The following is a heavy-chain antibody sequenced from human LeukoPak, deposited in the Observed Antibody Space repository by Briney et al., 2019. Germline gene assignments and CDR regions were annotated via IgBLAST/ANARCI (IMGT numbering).Heavy chain of an antibody. Sequence: AGSLRLSCAASGFTFSSYEMNWVRQAPGKGLEWVSYISTSDSTIYYADSVKGRLTISRDNAKNSLYLQMDSLRVEDTGIYYCARDLGTHGGYVDPWGQGTLVTVS. CDR2: ISTSDSTI. CDR1: GFTFSSYE. J-gene: IGHJ5*02. CDR3: ARDLGTHGGYVDP. D-gene: IGHD6-19*01. V-gene: IGHV3-48*03.